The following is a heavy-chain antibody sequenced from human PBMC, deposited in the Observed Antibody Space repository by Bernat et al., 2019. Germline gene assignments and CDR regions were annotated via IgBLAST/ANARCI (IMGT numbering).Heavy chain of an antibody. CDR2: IYYSGST. CDR3: ARGWGYLDL. CDR1: GGSISSYY. J-gene: IGHJ2*01. D-gene: IGHD3-16*01. V-gene: IGHV4-59*08. Sequence: QVQLQESGPGLVKPSETLSLTCTVSGGSISSYYWSWIRQPPGKGLEWIGYIYYSGSTNYNPSLKSRVTISVDTSKNQFSLKLRSVTAADTAVYYCARGWGYLDLWGRGTLVTVSS.